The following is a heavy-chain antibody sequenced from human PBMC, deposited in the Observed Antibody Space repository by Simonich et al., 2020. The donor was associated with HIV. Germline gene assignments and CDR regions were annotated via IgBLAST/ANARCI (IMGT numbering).Heavy chain of an antibody. CDR3: ARKGGGRGVYYFDY. V-gene: IGHV1-69*13. Sequence: QVQLVQSGAEVKKPGSSVKVSCKASGGTFSSFAISWVRQAPGLGLEWVGGTIPIFGTANYAQMFQGRVTITADESTSTAYMELSSLRSEDTGIYYCARKGGGRGVYYFDYWGQGTLVTVSS. CDR1: GGTFSSFA. J-gene: IGHJ4*02. CDR2: TIPIFGTA. D-gene: IGHD3-10*01.